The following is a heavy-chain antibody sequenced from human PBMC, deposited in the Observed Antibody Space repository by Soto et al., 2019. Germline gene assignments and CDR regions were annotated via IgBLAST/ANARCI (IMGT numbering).Heavy chain of an antibody. CDR3: ATDNGELDP. J-gene: IGHJ5*02. D-gene: IGHD3-10*01. Sequence: EVQLVESGGGLVKPGGSLRLSCAASGFTFSSYTMSWVRQAPGKGLEWVSSISSSSTYIYYADSVKGRFTISRDNAKNSLYLQMHRLRAEDTAVYYCATDNGELDPWGQGTLVTLSS. CDR1: GFTFSSYT. V-gene: IGHV3-21*01. CDR2: ISSSSTYI.